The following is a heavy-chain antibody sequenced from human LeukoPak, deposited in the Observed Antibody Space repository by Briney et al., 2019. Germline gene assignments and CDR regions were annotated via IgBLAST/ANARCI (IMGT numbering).Heavy chain of an antibody. D-gene: IGHD4-17*01. Sequence: ASVNVSCKASGYTFTSYGISWVRQAPGQGLEWMGWISAYNGNTNYAQKLQGRVTMTTDTSTSTAYMELRSLRSDDTAVYYCARVHRGDYAKNCDYWGQGTLVTVSS. CDR3: ARVHRGDYAKNCDY. J-gene: IGHJ4*02. V-gene: IGHV1-18*01. CDR1: GYTFTSYG. CDR2: ISAYNGNT.